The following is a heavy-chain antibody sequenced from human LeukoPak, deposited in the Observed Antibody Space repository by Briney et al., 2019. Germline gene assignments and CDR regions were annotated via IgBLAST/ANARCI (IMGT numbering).Heavy chain of an antibody. CDR2: IYYSGST. J-gene: IGHJ5*02. Sequence: SETLSLTCTVSGGSISSSSYYWGWIRQPPGKGLEWIGSIYYSGSTYYNPSLKSRVTISVDTSKNQFSLKLSSVTAADTAVYYCARARFDLTIPPWFDPWGQGTLVTVSS. D-gene: IGHD2-21*01. CDR3: ARARFDLTIPPWFDP. V-gene: IGHV4-39*07. CDR1: GGSISSSSYY.